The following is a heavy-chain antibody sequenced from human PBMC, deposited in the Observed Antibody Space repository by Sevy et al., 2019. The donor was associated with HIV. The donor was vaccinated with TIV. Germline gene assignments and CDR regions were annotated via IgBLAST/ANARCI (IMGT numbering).Heavy chain of an antibody. CDR2: VSHSGNT. CDR1: GDSINTYY. Sequence: SETLSLTCTVSGDSINTYYWSWIRQPPGKGLEWICYVSHSGNTNYNPSLQSRVSMSVDTSTNQFSLKLKAVTASDTAVYYCPRFRWDLVVVPGATPGCHFDSWGQGTLLTVSS. J-gene: IGHJ4*02. V-gene: IGHV4-59*08. CDR3: PRFRWDLVVVPGATPGCHFDS. D-gene: IGHD2-2*02.